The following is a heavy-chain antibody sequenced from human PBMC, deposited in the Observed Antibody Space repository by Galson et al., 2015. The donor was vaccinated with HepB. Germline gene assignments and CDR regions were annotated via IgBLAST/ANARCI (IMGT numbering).Heavy chain of an antibody. D-gene: IGHD6-13*01. J-gene: IGHJ5*02. CDR3: ARDHDSSSWYPPRGGFDP. CDR2: INAGNGNT. Sequence: SVKVSCKASGYTFTSYAMHWVRQAPGQRLEWMGWINAGNGNTKYSQKFQGRVTITRDTSASTAYMELSSLRSEDTAVYYCARDHDSSSWYPPRGGFDPWGQGTLVTVSS. V-gene: IGHV1-3*01. CDR1: GYTFTSYA.